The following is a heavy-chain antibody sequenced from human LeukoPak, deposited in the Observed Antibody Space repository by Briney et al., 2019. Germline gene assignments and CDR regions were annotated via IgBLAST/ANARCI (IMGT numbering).Heavy chain of an antibody. V-gene: IGHV1-2*02. CDR3: ARGVVTVWFGETNDY. Sequence: ASVKVSCKASGYTFTGYYMHWVRQAPGQGLEWMAWINPNSGGTNYAQKFQGRVTMTRDTSISTAYMELSRLRSDDTAVYYCARGVVTVWFGETNDYWGQGTLVTVSS. CDR1: GYTFTGYY. J-gene: IGHJ4*02. CDR2: INPNSGGT. D-gene: IGHD3-10*01.